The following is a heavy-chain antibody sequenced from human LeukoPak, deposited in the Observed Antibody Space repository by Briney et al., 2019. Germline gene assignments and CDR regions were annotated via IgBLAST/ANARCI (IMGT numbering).Heavy chain of an antibody. J-gene: IGHJ3*02. CDR1: GYTFTGYY. CDR2: INPNSGGT. Sequence: ASVKVSCKASGYTFTGYYMHWVRQAPGQGLGWMGWINPNSGGTNYAQKFQGRVTMTRDTSISTAYMELSRLRSDDTAVYYCARPTYYYDSSGYYRVTPDAFDIWGQGTMVTVSS. V-gene: IGHV1-2*02. D-gene: IGHD3-22*01. CDR3: ARPTYYYDSSGYYRVTPDAFDI.